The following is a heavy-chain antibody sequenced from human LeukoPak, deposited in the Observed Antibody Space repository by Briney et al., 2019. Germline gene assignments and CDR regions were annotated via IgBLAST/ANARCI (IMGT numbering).Heavy chain of an antibody. CDR3: ARDLPAMYSISHYGMDV. CDR1: GYTFTSYY. J-gene: IGHJ6*02. V-gene: IGHV1-46*01. D-gene: IGHD2-2*01. Sequence: ASVKVSCKASGYTFTSYYMHWVRQAPGQGLEWMGIINPSGGSTTYAQKFQGRVTMTRDTSTSTVYMELSSLRSEDTAVYYCARDLPAMYSISHYGMDVWGQGTTVTVSS. CDR2: INPSGGST.